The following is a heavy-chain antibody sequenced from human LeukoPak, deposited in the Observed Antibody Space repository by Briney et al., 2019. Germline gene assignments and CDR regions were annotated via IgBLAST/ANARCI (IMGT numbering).Heavy chain of an antibody. J-gene: IGHJ5*02. D-gene: IGHD3-3*01. CDR1: GYTFTSYY. V-gene: IGHV1-46*03. CDR3: ARDLSRFLEWLSGWFDP. Sequence: ASVKVSCKASGYTFTSYYMHWVRQAPGQGLEWMGIINPSGGSTSYAQKFQGRVTMTRDTSTGTVYMELSSLRSEDTAVYYRARDLSRFLEWLSGWFDPWGQGTLVTVSS. CDR2: INPSGGST.